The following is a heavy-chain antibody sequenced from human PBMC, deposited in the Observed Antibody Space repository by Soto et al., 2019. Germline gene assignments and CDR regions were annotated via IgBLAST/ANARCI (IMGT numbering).Heavy chain of an antibody. CDR2: ISYDGSNK. D-gene: IGHD6-19*01. Sequence: QVQLVESGGGVVQPGRSLRLSCEVSGFTFSSHGMHWVRQAPGKGLEWVAVISYDGSNKYYADSVKGRFTISRDNSKNTLYLQMNSLRAEDTAVYYCAKGTSVAGTTYLLDYWGQGTLVTVSS. V-gene: IGHV3-30*18. CDR1: GFTFSSHG. CDR3: AKGTSVAGTTYLLDY. J-gene: IGHJ4*02.